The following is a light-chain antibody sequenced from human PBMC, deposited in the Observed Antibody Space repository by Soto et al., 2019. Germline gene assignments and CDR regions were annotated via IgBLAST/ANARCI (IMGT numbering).Light chain of an antibody. CDR3: QQYQTYPWT. CDR2: KVS. CDR1: QSISTW. V-gene: IGKV1-5*03. J-gene: IGKJ1*01. Sequence: DIQMTQSPSTLSASVGDRVTITCRASQSISTWLAWYQQKPGKAPKLLIHKVSNLPSGVPSRFSGTASGTEFSLTITSLQPDDFATYFCQQYQTYPWTFGQGTKVEIK.